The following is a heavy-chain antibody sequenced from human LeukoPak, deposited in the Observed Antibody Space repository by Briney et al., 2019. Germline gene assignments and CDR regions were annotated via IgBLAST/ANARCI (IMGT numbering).Heavy chain of an antibody. CDR2: VYDSGTT. CDR1: GGSISSYY. J-gene: IGHJ4*02. CDR3: ASGPYPAAGTDHQFDY. V-gene: IGHV4-59*01. Sequence: PSETLSLTCNASGGSISSYYWSWIRQPPGKGLEWIGYVYDSGTTHYNPSLKSRVTLSVDTSKNQFSLKLSSVTTNDTAVYHCASGPYPAAGTDHQFDYWGQGTLVTVSS. D-gene: IGHD6-13*01.